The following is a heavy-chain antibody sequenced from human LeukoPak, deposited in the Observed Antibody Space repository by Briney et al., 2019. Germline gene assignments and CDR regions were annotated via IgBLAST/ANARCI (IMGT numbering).Heavy chain of an antibody. CDR1: GGTFSSYA. D-gene: IGHD3-3*01. CDR2: IIPIFGTA. CDR3: ARSRSQLRFLEWLLYWFDP. Sequence: SVKVSCKASGGTFSSYAISWVRQAPGQGLEWMGGIIPIFGTANYAQKFQGRVTITADESTSTAYMELSSLRSEDTAVYYCARSRSQLRFLEWLLYWFDPWGQGTLVTVSS. V-gene: IGHV1-69*01. J-gene: IGHJ5*02.